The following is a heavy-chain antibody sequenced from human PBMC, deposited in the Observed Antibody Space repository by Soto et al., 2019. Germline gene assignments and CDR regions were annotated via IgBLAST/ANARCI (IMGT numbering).Heavy chain of an antibody. CDR2: INHSGST. CDR1: GGSFSGYY. V-gene: IGHV4-34*01. CDR3: ARSGRVQLLDVIRNWFDP. J-gene: IGHJ5*02. D-gene: IGHD2-2*01. Sequence: SSETLSLTCAVYGGSFSGYYWSWIRQPPGKGLEWIGEINHSGSTNYNPSLKSRVTISVDTSKNQFSLKLSSVTAADTAVYYCARSGRVQLLDVIRNWFDPWGQGTLVTVS.